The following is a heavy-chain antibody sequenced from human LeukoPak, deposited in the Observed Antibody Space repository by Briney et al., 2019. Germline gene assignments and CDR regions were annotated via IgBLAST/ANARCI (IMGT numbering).Heavy chain of an antibody. Sequence: GGSLRLSCAASGFTFSSYEMNWVRQAPGKGLEWVSYISSSGSPIYYADSVKGRFTISRDNAKNSLYLQMNSLRAEDTAVYYCAKGYGTTGTASSNWFDPWGQGTLVTVSS. CDR3: AKGYGTTGTASSNWFDP. V-gene: IGHV3-48*03. CDR2: ISSSGSPI. D-gene: IGHD1-1*01. CDR1: GFTFSSYE. J-gene: IGHJ5*02.